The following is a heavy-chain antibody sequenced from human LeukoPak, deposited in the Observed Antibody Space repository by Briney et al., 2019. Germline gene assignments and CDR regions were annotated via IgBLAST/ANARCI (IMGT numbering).Heavy chain of an antibody. CDR1: GFTFSDYN. CDR2: ISRSGSTK. J-gene: IGHJ5*02. CDR3: ARGAEYDGSGSYYDGNWFDP. Sequence: GGSLRLSCAASGFTFSDYNMRWIRQAPGKGLEWVSSISRSGSTKYYADSVKGRFTISRDNAKNSLFLQMNSLRAEDTAVYYCARGAEYDGSGSYYDGNWFDPWGQGTLVTVSS. D-gene: IGHD3-10*01. V-gene: IGHV3-11*04.